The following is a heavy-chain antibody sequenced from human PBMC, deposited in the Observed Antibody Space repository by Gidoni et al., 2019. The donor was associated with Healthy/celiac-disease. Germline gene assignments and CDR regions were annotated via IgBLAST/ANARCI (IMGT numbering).Heavy chain of an antibody. Sequence: QVQLVQSGAEVKKPGASVKVSCKASGYTFTSCGISWVRQAPGQGLEWMGWISAYNGNTNYAQKLQGRVTMTTDTSTSTAYMELRSLRSDDTAVYYCARDYPNYDYVWGSYRYGSDAFDIWGQGTMVTVSS. V-gene: IGHV1-18*01. CDR2: ISAYNGNT. CDR3: ARDYPNYDYVWGSYRYGSDAFDI. D-gene: IGHD3-16*02. CDR1: GYTFTSCG. J-gene: IGHJ3*02.